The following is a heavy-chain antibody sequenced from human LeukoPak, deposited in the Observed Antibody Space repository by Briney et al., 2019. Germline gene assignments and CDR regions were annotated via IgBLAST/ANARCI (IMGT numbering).Heavy chain of an antibody. CDR2: TYYRSKWYN. CDR1: GDSVSSNSAA. V-gene: IGHV6-1*01. CDR3: ARGGTEMASNLYYYMDV. D-gene: IGHD5-24*01. J-gene: IGHJ6*03. Sequence: SQTLSLTCAISGDSVSSNSAAWNWIRQSPSRSLEWLGRTYYRSKWYNDYAVSVKSRITINPDTSKNQFSLQLNSVTPEDTAVYHCARGGTEMASNLYYYMDVWGKGTTVTVSS.